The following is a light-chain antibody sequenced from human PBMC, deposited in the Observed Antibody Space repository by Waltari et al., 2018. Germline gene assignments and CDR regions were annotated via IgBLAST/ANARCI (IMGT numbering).Light chain of an antibody. Sequence: QSVLTQPPSVSGAPGQRVTISCTGTSSNIGAGHEVPWYQQFPGTAPKLLIYGNSNRPSGVPDRFSGSKSDTSASLTITGLQAEDEADYFCHSFDSSLSTGVVFGGGTKVTVL. V-gene: IGLV1-40*01. CDR2: GNS. J-gene: IGLJ2*01. CDR1: SSNIGAGHE. CDR3: HSFDSSLSTGVV.